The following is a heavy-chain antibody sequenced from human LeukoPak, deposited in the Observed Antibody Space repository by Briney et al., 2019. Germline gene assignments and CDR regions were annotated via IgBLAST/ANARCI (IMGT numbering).Heavy chain of an antibody. V-gene: IGHV5-51*01. CDR1: GYRFSNYR. CDR2: MDPGDSDP. Sequence: GESLKISCKASGYRFSNYRIAWVRQMPGKGLEWMGSMDPGDSDPRYSPSFQGQVSISVDKSISVAYVQWSSLKASDTAMYYCVRLGGRPILIRGYVTAYYFDYWGQGTLVTVSS. J-gene: IGHJ4*02. CDR3: VRLGGRPILIRGYVTAYYFDY. D-gene: IGHD3-10*01.